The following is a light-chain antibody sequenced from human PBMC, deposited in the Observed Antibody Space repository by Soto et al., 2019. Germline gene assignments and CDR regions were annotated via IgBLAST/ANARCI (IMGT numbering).Light chain of an antibody. V-gene: IGKV3-20*01. Sequence: EIVLTQSPGTLSLSPGEIATLSCRASQSVSNNYLAWYQQKPGHAPRLLIYGASSRATGIPDRFSGSGSGTDFTLTISRLEPEDFAVYYCQQYGSSPRTFGQGTKVEIK. CDR2: GAS. CDR3: QQYGSSPRT. J-gene: IGKJ1*01. CDR1: QSVSNNY.